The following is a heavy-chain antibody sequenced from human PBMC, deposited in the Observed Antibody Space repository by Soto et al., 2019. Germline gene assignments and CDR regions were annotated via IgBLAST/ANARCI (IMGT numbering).Heavy chain of an antibody. CDR2: ISSSSSDT. D-gene: IGHD3-9*01. CDR3: ARRRPTGYYNY. J-gene: IGHJ4*02. CDR1: GFPFSDYY. Sequence: QVQLVESGGDLVKPGGSLRLSCAASGFPFSDYYMSWIRQAPGKGLEWVSSISSSSSDTNYAQSVKGRFTISRDNAKNSLHLXMNSLRXEDXXVYYCARRRPTGYYNYWGQGTLVTVSA. V-gene: IGHV3-11*05.